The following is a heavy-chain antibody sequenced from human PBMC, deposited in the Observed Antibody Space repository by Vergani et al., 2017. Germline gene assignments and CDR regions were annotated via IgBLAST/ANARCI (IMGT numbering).Heavy chain of an antibody. CDR1: GGTFSSYA. CDR2: TIPIFGTA. Sequence: QVQLVQSGAEVKKPGSSVKVSCKASGGTFSSYAISWVRQAPGQGLEWMGGTIPIFGTANYAQKFQGRVTITADESTSTAYMELSSLRSEDTAVYYCAREAHYDILTGYSLNPNNWFDPWGQGTLVTVSS. V-gene: IGHV1-69*01. J-gene: IGHJ5*02. CDR3: AREAHYDILTGYSLNPNNWFDP. D-gene: IGHD3-9*01.